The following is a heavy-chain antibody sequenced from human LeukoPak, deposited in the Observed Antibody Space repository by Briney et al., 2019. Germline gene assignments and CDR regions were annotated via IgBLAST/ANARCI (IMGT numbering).Heavy chain of an antibody. J-gene: IGHJ4*02. D-gene: IGHD3-10*01. V-gene: IGHV3-21*01. CDR3: ARDSGSFSLDS. CDR1: GFIFSSYS. Sequence: GGSLRLSCAASGFIFSSYSMNWVRQAPGKGLEWVSSISSRSTYIYYADSVKGRFTISRDNAKNSLHLQMNSLRAEDTAVYYYARDSGSFSLDSWGQGTLVTVSS. CDR2: ISSRSTYI.